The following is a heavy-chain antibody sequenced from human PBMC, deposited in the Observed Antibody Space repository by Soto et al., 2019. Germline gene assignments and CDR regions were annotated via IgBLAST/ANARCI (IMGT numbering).Heavy chain of an antibody. CDR2: IFSNDEK. J-gene: IGHJ5*02. V-gene: IGHV2-26*04. D-gene: IGHD6-19*01. CDR3: AYISRTNSGWGVHNWFDP. Sequence: VTLKESGPVLVKPTETLTLTCTVSGLSLSNTRMDVSWIRQPPGKALEWLAHIFSNDEKSYSPSLRSRLTISKDTSKSQVVLTMTNMDPVDSATYYCAYISRTNSGWGVHNWFDPWGQGTLVTVSS. CDR1: GLSLSNTRMD.